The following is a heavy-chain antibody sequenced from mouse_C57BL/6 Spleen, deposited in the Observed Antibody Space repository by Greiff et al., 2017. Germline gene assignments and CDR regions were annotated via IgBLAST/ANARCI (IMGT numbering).Heavy chain of an antibody. CDR2: ISYAGSN. CDR3: ARAFYTAMDY. J-gene: IGHJ4*01. V-gene: IGHV3-6*01. Sequence: EVKLLESGPGLVKPSQSLSLTCSVTGYSITSGYYWNWIRQFPGNKLEWMGYISYAGSNNYNPSLKNRISITRDTSKNQFFLKLNSVTTEDTATYYCARAFYTAMDYWGQGTSVTVSS. D-gene: IGHD1-1*01. CDR1: GYSITSGYY.